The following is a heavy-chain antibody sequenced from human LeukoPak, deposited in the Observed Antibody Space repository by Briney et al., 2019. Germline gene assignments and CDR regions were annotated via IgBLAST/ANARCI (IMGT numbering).Heavy chain of an antibody. Sequence: GGSMRLSCAASGFTFSSNSVNWVRQAQGKGLEWVSSISSSSSYIYYADSVKGRFTIARDNAKNSLYLQMNSLRAEDTAVYYCARTRRSRDGYNYSPPDYWGQGTLVTVSS. V-gene: IGHV3-21*01. CDR3: ARTRRSRDGYNYSPPDY. D-gene: IGHD5-24*01. CDR2: ISSSSSYI. J-gene: IGHJ4*02. CDR1: GFTFSSNS.